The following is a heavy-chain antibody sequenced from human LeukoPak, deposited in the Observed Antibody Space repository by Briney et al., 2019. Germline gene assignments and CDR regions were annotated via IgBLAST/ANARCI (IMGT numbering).Heavy chain of an antibody. Sequence: QPGGSLRLSCAASGFTFSSYAMHWVRQAPGKGLEWVAVISYDGSNKYYADPVKGRFTISRDNSKNTLYLQMNSLRAEDTAVYYCARGGYCSSTSCYFVTKSLDYWGQGTLVTVSS. CDR2: ISYDGSNK. J-gene: IGHJ4*02. CDR3: ARGGYCSSTSCYFVTKSLDY. V-gene: IGHV3-30-3*01. CDR1: GFTFSSYA. D-gene: IGHD2-2*01.